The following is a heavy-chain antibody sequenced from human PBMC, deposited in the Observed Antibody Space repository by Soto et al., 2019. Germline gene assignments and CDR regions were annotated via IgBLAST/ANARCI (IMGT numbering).Heavy chain of an antibody. J-gene: IGHJ4*02. V-gene: IGHV1-69*13. D-gene: IGHD3-22*01. CDR1: GGTFSSYA. CDR2: IIPIFGTA. CDR3: ARPSYDGSGYYYGFDY. Sequence: ASVKVSCKASGGTFSSYAISWVRQAPGQGLEWMGGIIPIFGTANYAQKFQGRVTITADESTSTAYMELSSLRSEDTAVYYCARPSYDGSGYYYGFDYWGQGTLVTVPS.